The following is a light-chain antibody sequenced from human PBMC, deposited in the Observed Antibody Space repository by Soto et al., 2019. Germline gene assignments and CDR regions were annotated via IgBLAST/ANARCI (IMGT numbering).Light chain of an antibody. Sequence: DIQMTQSPSSLSASVGDRVNITCRASQTVSSYLNWYQQKPGTVPKLLIYATSNLQSGVPSRFSGRGFGTDFTLTISSLQPEDFATYYCQQSYSTPITFGQGTRLEN. J-gene: IGKJ5*01. V-gene: IGKV1-39*01. CDR1: QTVSSY. CDR2: ATS. CDR3: QQSYSTPIT.